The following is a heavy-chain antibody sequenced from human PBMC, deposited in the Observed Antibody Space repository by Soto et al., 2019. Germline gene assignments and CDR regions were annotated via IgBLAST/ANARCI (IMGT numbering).Heavy chain of an antibody. CDR1: GGTFSSYA. CDR2: IIPIFGTA. J-gene: IGHJ6*02. D-gene: IGHD3-10*01. CDR3: ASIRANTYYSGMDV. Sequence: QVQLVQSGAEVKKPGSSVKVSRKASGGTFSSYAISWVRQAPGQGLEWMGGIIPIFGTADYAQKFQGRVTITADESTSTAYMELSSLRSEDTAVYYCASIRANTYYSGMDVWGQGTTVTVSS. V-gene: IGHV1-69*12.